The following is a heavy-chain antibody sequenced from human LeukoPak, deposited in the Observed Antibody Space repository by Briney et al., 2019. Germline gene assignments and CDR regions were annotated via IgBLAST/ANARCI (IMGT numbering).Heavy chain of an antibody. CDR1: GYTFVTYY. J-gene: IGHJ4*02. Sequence: ASVKVSCKASGYTFVTYYMHWVRQAPGQGLEWMGWISAYNGNTNYAQKLQGRVTMTTDTSTSTAYMELRSLRSDDTAVYYCARAYGASGSYYYFDYWGQGTLVTVSS. CDR2: ISAYNGNT. D-gene: IGHD1-26*01. V-gene: IGHV1-18*04. CDR3: ARAYGASGSYYYFDY.